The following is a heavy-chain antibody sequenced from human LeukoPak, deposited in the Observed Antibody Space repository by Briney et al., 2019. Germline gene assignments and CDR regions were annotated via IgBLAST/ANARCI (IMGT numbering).Heavy chain of an antibody. Sequence: GGSLRLSCAASGFTFNSYWMTWVRQAPGKGLEWVANIKQDGSEKYYVDSVKGRFTISRDNAKNSLYLQMNSLRAEDTAVYYCASLKGADYWGQGTLVTASS. V-gene: IGHV3-7*02. CDR2: IKQDGSEK. CDR3: ASLKGADY. J-gene: IGHJ4*02. D-gene: IGHD3-9*01. CDR1: GFTFNSYW.